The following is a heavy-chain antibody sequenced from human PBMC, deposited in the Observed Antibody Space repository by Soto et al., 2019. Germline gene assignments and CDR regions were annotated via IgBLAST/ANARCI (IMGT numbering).Heavy chain of an antibody. CDR1: GGSVSSGSYH. J-gene: IGHJ6*03. Sequence: SETLSLTCTVSGGSVSSGSYHWGWIRQPPGKGLEWLGYIYHSGSTNYNPSLKSRVTISVDTSKNQFSLSLTSVTAADTAVYYCARGSFVTHYYYYHMDVWGKGTPVTVSS. V-gene: IGHV4-61*01. CDR3: ARGSFVTHYYYYHMDV. D-gene: IGHD2-21*02. CDR2: IYHSGST.